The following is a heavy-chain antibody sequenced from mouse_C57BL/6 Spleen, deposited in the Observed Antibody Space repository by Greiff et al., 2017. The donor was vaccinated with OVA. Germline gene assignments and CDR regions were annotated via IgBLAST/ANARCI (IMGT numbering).Heavy chain of an antibody. V-gene: IGHV1-52*01. Sequence: QVQLQQPGAELVRPGSSVKLSCKASGYTFTSYWMHWVKQRPIQGLEWIGNIDPSDSETHYNQKFKDKATLTVDKSSSTAYMQLSSLTSEDSAVYYCARRVYDGYYYYFDYWGQGTTLTVSS. CDR2: IDPSDSET. CDR1: GYTFTSYW. D-gene: IGHD2-3*01. J-gene: IGHJ2*01. CDR3: ARRVYDGYYYYFDY.